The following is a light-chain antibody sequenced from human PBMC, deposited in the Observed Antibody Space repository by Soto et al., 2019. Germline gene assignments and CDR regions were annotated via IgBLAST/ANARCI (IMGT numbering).Light chain of an antibody. J-gene: IGKJ1*01. CDR2: VAS. CDR3: QKYNSAPWT. CDR1: QGISNY. V-gene: IGKV1-27*01. Sequence: DIQMTQSPSSLSASVGDRVTITCRASQGISNYLAWYQQQPGKVPKLLIYVASTLQSGVPSRFSGSGSGTDFTLTISSLQPEDVATYYCQKYNSAPWTFGQGSKVEIK.